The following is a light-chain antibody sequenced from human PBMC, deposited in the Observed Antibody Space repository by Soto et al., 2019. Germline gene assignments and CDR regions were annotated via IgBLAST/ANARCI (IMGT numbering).Light chain of an antibody. J-gene: IGLJ2*01. CDR3: QTGGTGVV. Sequence: QLVLTQSPSASASLGASVKLTCTLSSGHSSYAIAWHQQQPEKGPRYLMNLNSDGSHSKGDGIPDRFSGSSSGAERYLTISSLQSEDEADYYCQTGGTGVVFGGGTKVTVL. V-gene: IGLV4-69*01. CDR1: SGHSSYA. CDR2: LNSDGSH.